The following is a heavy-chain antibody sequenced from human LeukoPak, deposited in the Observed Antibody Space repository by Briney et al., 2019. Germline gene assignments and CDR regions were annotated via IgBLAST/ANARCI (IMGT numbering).Heavy chain of an antibody. CDR1: RFTFSTYA. J-gene: IGHJ4*02. Sequence: GGSLRLSCTASRFTFSTYAMSWVRQAPGKGLEWVSSISGSGDTTYYTGSVKGRFTISRDNSKNALYLQMSSLRAEDTAVYYCAKSQRNDQQVVQRIDYWGQGTLVAVSS. CDR3: AKSQRNDQQVVQRIDY. D-gene: IGHD2-2*01. V-gene: IGHV3-23*01. CDR2: ISGSGDTT.